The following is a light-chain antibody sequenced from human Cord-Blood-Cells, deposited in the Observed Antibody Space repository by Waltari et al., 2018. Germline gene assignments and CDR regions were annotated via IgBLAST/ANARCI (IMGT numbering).Light chain of an antibody. J-gene: IGLJ3*02. CDR1: SSDVGSYNL. Sequence: QSALTQPASVSGSPGQSITLPCTGPSSDVGSYNLVSWYQQHPGKAPKLMIYEGSKRPSGVSNRFSGSKSGNTASLTISGLQAEDEADYYCCSYAGSSTWVFGGGTKLTVL. CDR2: EGS. CDR3: CSYAGSSTWV. V-gene: IGLV2-23*01.